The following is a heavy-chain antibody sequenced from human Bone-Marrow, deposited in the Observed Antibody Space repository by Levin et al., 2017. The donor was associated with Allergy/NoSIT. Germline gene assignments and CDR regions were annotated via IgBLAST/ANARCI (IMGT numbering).Heavy chain of an antibody. CDR3: ARDQSSLDV. Sequence: HTGGSLRLSCAASGFTSGTYWMSWVRQAPGKGLEWLANIRQDGNEKYYADSVKGRFTISRDNAKNSLYLQMNSLRVEDTAVYYCARDQSSLDVWGQGTTVTVSS. CDR1: GFTSGTYW. J-gene: IGHJ6*02. CDR2: IRQDGNEK. V-gene: IGHV3-7*01.